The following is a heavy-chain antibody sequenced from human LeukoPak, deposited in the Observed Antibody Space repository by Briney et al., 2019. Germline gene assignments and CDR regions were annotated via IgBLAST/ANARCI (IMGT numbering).Heavy chain of an antibody. CDR2: VHYSGTT. V-gene: IGHV4-59*01. Sequence: SETLSLTCTVSDGSITNYDWSWVRQPPGKGLEFIGHVHYSGTTNYNPSLRSRVTISIDTSKQHFFLKLKSVTAADTAVYYCARASPITIFGVVTQIGWFDPWGQGTLVTVSS. D-gene: IGHD3-3*01. CDR3: ARASPITIFGVVTQIGWFDP. CDR1: DGSITNYD. J-gene: IGHJ5*02.